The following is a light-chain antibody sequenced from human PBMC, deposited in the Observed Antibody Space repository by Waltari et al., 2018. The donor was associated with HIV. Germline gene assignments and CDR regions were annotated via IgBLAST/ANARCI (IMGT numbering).Light chain of an antibody. CDR2: AAS. CDR3: QQRSREPPAYT. V-gene: IGKV3-11*01. J-gene: IGKJ2*01. Sequence: EIVLTHSPAPLSVSPGERATLPCRASQSVSIYLAWYQQKPGQPPRLLIDAASNRATAIPARSRGSGYVTDFTLTISSLEPEDFAVDYCQQRSREPPAYTFGQGTKLEIK. CDR1: QSVSIY.